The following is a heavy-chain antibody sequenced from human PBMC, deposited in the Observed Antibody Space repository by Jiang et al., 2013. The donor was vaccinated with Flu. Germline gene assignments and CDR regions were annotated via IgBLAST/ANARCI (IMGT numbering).Heavy chain of an antibody. CDR2: ISYDGSNK. D-gene: IGHD3-3*01. Sequence: GGLVQPGGSLRLSCAASGFTFSSYGMHWVRQAPGKGLEWVAVISYDGSNKYYADSVKGRFTISRDNSKNTLYLQMNSLRAEDTAVYYCARDLYYDFWSGSVSRAFDIWGQGTMVTVSS. CDR3: ARDLYYDFWSGSVSRAFDI. V-gene: IGHV3-30*03. CDR1: GFTFSSYG. J-gene: IGHJ3*02.